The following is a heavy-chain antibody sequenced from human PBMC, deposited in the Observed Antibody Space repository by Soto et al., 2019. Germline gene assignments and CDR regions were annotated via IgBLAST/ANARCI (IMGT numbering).Heavy chain of an antibody. Sequence: QITLKESGPTLVKPTQTLTLTCTFSGFSLSTSGVGVGWIRQPPGKALEWLALIYWDDDKRYSPSMKSRLTITKDTSKNQVVLTITNMDPVDTATYYCADSLVDDYGDCRAYFDYWGQGTLVTVSS. D-gene: IGHD4-17*01. J-gene: IGHJ4*02. CDR3: ADSLVDDYGDCRAYFDY. V-gene: IGHV2-5*02. CDR2: IYWDDDK. CDR1: GFSLSTSGVG.